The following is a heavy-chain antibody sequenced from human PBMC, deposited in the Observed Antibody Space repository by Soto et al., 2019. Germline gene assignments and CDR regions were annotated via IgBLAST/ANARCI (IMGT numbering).Heavy chain of an antibody. CDR2: INHSGST. Sequence: PSETLSLTCAVYGGSFSGYYWSWIRQPPGKGLEWIGEINHSGSTNYNPSLKSRVTISVDTSKNQFSLKLSSVTAADTAVYYCTKTSGGQRTAYYYYYMDVWGKGTTVTVSS. V-gene: IGHV4-34*01. CDR3: TKTSGGQRTAYYYYYMDV. J-gene: IGHJ6*03. D-gene: IGHD2-15*01. CDR1: GGSFSGYY.